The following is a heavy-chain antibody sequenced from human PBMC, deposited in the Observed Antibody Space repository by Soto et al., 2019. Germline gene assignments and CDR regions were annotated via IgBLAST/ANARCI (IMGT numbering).Heavy chain of an antibody. V-gene: IGHV3-74*01. CDR1: GFTFSSYW. CDR2: INSDGSDR. Sequence: GSLRLSCAASGFTFSSYWMHWVRQAPGKGLVWVSRINSDGSDRSYADSAKGRFTISRDNAKNILSLQMNSLRAEDTAVYYCARDLKTYSSSMDVWGKGTTVTVSS. CDR3: ARDLKTYSSSMDV. D-gene: IGHD6-13*01. J-gene: IGHJ6*03.